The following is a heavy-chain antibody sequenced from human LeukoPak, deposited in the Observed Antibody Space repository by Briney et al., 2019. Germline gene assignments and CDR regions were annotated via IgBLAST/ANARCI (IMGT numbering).Heavy chain of an antibody. CDR3: ARGLGSSDY. D-gene: IGHD3-10*01. J-gene: IGHJ4*02. V-gene: IGHV4-34*01. Sequence: SETLSLTCAVYGGSFSGYYWSWIRQPPGEGLEWIGEINHSGSTNYNPSLKSRVTISVDTSKNQFSLKLSSVTAADTAVYYCARGLGSSDYWGQGTLVTVSS. CDR2: INHSGST. CDR1: GGSFSGYY.